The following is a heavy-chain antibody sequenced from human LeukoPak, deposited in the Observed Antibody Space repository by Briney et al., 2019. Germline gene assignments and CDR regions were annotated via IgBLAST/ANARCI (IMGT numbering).Heavy chain of an antibody. D-gene: IGHD6-13*01. J-gene: IGHJ3*02. V-gene: IGHV3-48*04. Sequence: GGSLRLSCAASGFTFSNYNMNWVRQAPGKGLEWVSYISSSSSNIYYADSVKGRFTISRDNAKNSLYLQMNSLRAEETAVYYCARGLAAAGKRVFDIWGQGTMVTVSS. CDR1: GFTFSNYN. CDR3: ARGLAAAGKRVFDI. CDR2: ISSSSSNI.